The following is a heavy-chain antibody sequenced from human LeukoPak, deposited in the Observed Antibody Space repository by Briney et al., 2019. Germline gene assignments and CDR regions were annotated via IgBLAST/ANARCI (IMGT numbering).Heavy chain of an antibody. CDR2: ITGNGDIT. CDR1: GFIFNNYD. Sequence: GGSLRLSCAASGFIFNNYDISWVRQAPGKGLEWVSAITGNGDITFYADSVKGRFTISRDNSRNNVYLQMNSLRDDDTAVYYCAREVGGSGDYWGQGTLVTVSS. CDR3: AREVGGSGDY. V-gene: IGHV3-23*01. J-gene: IGHJ4*02. D-gene: IGHD3-10*01.